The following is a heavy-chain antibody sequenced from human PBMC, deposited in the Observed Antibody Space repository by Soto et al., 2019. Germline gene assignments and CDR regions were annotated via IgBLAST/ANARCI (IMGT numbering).Heavy chain of an antibody. CDR1: GGTFSTYA. J-gene: IGHJ4*02. CDR2: IIPMFGTA. Sequence: QVQLVQSGAEVKKPESSVKVSCKAPGGTFSTYAISWVRQAPGQGLEWMGGIIPMFGTANYAQRFQDRVTITADESTNTVNMELRSRRSEDTAVYFCASGIQLWLRRINNGYSGWGQGPLVTVSS. CDR3: ASGIQLWLRRINNGYSG. D-gene: IGHD5-18*01. V-gene: IGHV1-69*12.